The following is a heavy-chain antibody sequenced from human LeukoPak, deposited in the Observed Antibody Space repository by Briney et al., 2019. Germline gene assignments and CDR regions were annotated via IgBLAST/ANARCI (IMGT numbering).Heavy chain of an antibody. D-gene: IGHD2-21*01. CDR3: ARDFRVVPSYYYMDV. CDR2: ISSSSSTI. J-gene: IGHJ6*03. V-gene: IGHV3-48*01. Sequence: GGSLRLSCAASGFTFSSYSMNWVRQAPGKGLEWVSYISSSSSTIYYADSVKGRFTISRDNAKNSLYLQMNSLRAEDTAVYYCARDFRVVPSYYYMDVWGKGTTVTVSS. CDR1: GFTFSSYS.